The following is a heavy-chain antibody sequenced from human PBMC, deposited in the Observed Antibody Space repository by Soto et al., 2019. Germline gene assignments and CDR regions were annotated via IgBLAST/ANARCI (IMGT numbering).Heavy chain of an antibody. CDR3: VRGGGGGLFDP. J-gene: IGHJ5*02. D-gene: IGHD2-15*01. V-gene: IGHV3-11*06. Sequence: GGSLRLSCASSGFTFSDYYISWIRQAPGKGLEWLSYISPGSRYPAYADSVKGRFTISRDNARRSLSLQMNSLTVDDTAIYYCVRGGGGGLFDPWGQGSMVTVSS. CDR2: ISPGSRYP. CDR1: GFTFSDYY.